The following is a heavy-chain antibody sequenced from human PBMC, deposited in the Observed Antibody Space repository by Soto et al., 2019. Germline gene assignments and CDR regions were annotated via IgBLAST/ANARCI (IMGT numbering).Heavy chain of an antibody. CDR1: GFTFSSYA. Sequence: EVQLVESGGGLVQPGGSLRLSCTASGFTFSSYAMSWVRQAPGKGLEWVSVISYTGDSTYYADSVKGRFTISRDSSKNTLYLQMSSLRAEDTAVYYCARQWEVPESGLDYWGPGTLVTVSS. CDR3: ARQWEVPESGLDY. V-gene: IGHV3-23*04. J-gene: IGHJ4*02. D-gene: IGHD1-26*01. CDR2: ISYTGDST.